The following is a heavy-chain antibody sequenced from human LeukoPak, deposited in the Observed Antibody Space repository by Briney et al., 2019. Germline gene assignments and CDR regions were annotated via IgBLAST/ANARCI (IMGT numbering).Heavy chain of an antibody. CDR1: GFTFSSYN. CDR3: PRDLMVLGAMDV. J-gene: IGHJ6*02. CDR2: ISSSSSYI. V-gene: IGHV3-21*01. Sequence: GGSLRLSCAASGFTFSSYNMNWVHQAPGKGPEWVSSISSSSSYIYYADSLKGRFTISRDNTQNSLYLQMNSLRVEDTAVYYCPRDLMVLGAMDVWGQGTTVTVSS. D-gene: IGHD3-3*02.